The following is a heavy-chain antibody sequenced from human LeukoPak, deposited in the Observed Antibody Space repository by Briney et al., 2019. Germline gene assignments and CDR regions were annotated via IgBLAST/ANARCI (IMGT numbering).Heavy chain of an antibody. CDR2: ISYDGSNK. Sequence: GGSLRLSCAASGFTFTSHAVSWVRQAPGKGLEWVAVISYDGSNKYYADSVKGRFTISRDNSKNTLYLQMNSLRAEDTAVYYCARDRRELELLYYYYYMDVWGKGTTDTVSS. J-gene: IGHJ6*03. CDR1: GFTFTSHA. CDR3: ARDRRELELLYYYYYMDV. V-gene: IGHV3-30*01. D-gene: IGHD1-7*01.